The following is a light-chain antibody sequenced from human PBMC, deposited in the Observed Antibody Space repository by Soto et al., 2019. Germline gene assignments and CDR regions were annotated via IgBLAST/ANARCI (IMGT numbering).Light chain of an antibody. CDR2: AAS. CDR3: RQSYSIPWT. Sequence: DIRMTQSPSSLSASVGDRVTITCRASQSISTYLDWYQQKPGRAPKLLIYAASILQGGVPSRFSGSGSGTDFTLTISSLQPEDFATYYCRQSYSIPWTFGQGTKVEIK. J-gene: IGKJ1*01. CDR1: QSISTY. V-gene: IGKV1-39*01.